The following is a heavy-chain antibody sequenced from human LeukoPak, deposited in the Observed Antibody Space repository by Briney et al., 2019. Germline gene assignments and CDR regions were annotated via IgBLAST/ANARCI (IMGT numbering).Heavy chain of an antibody. CDR3: ARERMPRHDGLDY. CDR1: GGTFSSYA. Sequence: SVKVSCKASGGTFSSYAISWVRQAPGQGLEWMGGIIPIFGTANYAQKFQGRVTITADESTSTAYMELSSLRSEDTAVYYCARERMPRHDGLDYWGQGTLVTVSS. D-gene: IGHD5-24*01. V-gene: IGHV1-69*13. J-gene: IGHJ4*02. CDR2: IIPIFGTA.